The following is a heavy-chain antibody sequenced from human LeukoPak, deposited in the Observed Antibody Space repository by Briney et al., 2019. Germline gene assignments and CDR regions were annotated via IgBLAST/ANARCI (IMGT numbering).Heavy chain of an antibody. Sequence: HSGGSLRLSCAASGFTFSNYGMHWVRQAPGKGLEWLAFIRYDGSNKYYADSVKGRFTISRDNSKSTVYLQMNSLRAEDTAVYFCGKGTVVVPAVADYWGQGTLVTVSS. CDR3: GKGTVVVPAVADY. CDR2: IRYDGSNK. CDR1: GFTFSNYG. V-gene: IGHV3-30*02. D-gene: IGHD2-2*01. J-gene: IGHJ4*02.